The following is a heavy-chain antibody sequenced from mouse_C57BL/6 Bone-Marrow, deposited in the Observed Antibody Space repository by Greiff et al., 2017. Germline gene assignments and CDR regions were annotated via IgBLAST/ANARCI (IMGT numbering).Heavy chain of an antibody. CDR2: IHPNSGST. Sequence: QVQLQQPGAELVKPGASVKLSCKASGYTFTSYWMHWVKQRPGQGLEWIGMIHPNSGSTNYNEKFKSKATLTVDKSSSTAYMQLSSLTSEDSAVYYCARWLLRRDYFDYWGKGTTLTVSS. V-gene: IGHV1-64*01. CDR1: GYTFTSYW. J-gene: IGHJ2*01. CDR3: ARWLLRRDYFDY. D-gene: IGHD2-3*01.